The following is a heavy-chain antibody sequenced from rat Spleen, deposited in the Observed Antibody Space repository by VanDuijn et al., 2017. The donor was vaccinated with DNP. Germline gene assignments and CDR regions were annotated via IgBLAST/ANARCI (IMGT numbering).Heavy chain of an antibody. V-gene: IGHV5S13*01. CDR2: ISSDGGDT. CDR1: GFTFSDYG. D-gene: IGHD1-11*01. Sequence: EVQLVESGGGLVQPGRSMKLSCAASGFTFSDYGMAWVLQAPTKGLEWVASISSDGGDTYYRDSVKGRFTISRDNAENTVYLQMNSLRSEDTATYYCAKAVNYGGYGDYWGQGVMVTVSS. CDR3: AKAVNYGGYGDY. J-gene: IGHJ2*01.